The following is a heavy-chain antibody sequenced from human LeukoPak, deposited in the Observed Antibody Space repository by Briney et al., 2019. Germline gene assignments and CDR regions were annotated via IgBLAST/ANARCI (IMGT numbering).Heavy chain of an antibody. CDR1: GGSISSGSYY. Sequence: SETLSLTCTVSGGSISSGSYYWTWIRQPAGKGLEWIGRIYTSGSTNYNPSLKSRVTISVDTSKNQFSLKLSSVTAADTAVYYCARHTSSSMDYWGQGTLVTVSS. V-gene: IGHV4-61*02. CDR2: IYTSGST. CDR3: ARHTSSSMDY. D-gene: IGHD6-6*01. J-gene: IGHJ4*02.